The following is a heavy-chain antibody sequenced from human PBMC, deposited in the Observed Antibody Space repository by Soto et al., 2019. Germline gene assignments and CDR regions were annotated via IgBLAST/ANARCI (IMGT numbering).Heavy chain of an antibody. V-gene: IGHV1-69*13. Sequence: SVKPSCKASGGTFSSYAISSLRQAPGQRLERMGGIIPIFGTANYAQKFQGRVTITADESTSTAYMELSSLRSEDTAVYYCASSEGDCSSTSCYVGFGYYYYYMDVWGKGTTVTVSS. CDR1: GGTFSSYA. CDR3: ASSEGDCSSTSCYVGFGYYYYYMDV. CDR2: IIPIFGTA. J-gene: IGHJ6*03. D-gene: IGHD2-2*01.